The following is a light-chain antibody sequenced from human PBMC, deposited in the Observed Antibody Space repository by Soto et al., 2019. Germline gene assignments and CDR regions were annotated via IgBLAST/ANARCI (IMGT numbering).Light chain of an antibody. CDR1: SSNIVAGY. Sequence: QAVVTQPPSVSGAPGQRVTISCTGSSSNIVAGYVHWYQQLPGTAPKLLIYGNSNRPSGVPDRFSGSKSGTSASLAITGLQAEDEADYYCQSYDSSLSGSVFGGGTKVTVL. V-gene: IGLV1-40*01. J-gene: IGLJ3*02. CDR3: QSYDSSLSGSV. CDR2: GNS.